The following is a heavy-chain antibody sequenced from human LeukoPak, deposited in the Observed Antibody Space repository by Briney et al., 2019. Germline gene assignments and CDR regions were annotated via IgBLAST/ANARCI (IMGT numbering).Heavy chain of an antibody. CDR2: IYYSGTT. J-gene: IGHJ5*02. V-gene: IGHV4-38-2*02. CDR1: GYSISSGYY. CDR3: AKGAGGFSYYNWFDP. Sequence: SETLSLTCTVSGYSISSGYYWGWIRQPPGKGLEWIGSIYYSGTTHYNPSLESRVTISVDTSKNHFSLKLASVTAADTAIYYCAKGAGGFSYYNWFDPWGQGTLVTVSS. D-gene: IGHD5-18*01.